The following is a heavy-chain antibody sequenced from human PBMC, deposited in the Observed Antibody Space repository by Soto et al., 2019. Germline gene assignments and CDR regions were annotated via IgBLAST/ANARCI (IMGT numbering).Heavy chain of an antibody. J-gene: IGHJ6*02. CDR2: IYPGDSDT. CDR1: GYSFTSYW. V-gene: IGHV5-51*01. D-gene: IGHD1-26*01. CDR3: ARNLGATDYYYYYGMDV. Sequence: PGESLKISCKGSGYSFTSYWIGWVRQMPGKGLEWMGIIYPGDSDTRYSPSFQGQVTISADKSISTAYLQWSSLKASDTAMYYCARNLGATDYYYYYGMDVWGQGTTVTVSS.